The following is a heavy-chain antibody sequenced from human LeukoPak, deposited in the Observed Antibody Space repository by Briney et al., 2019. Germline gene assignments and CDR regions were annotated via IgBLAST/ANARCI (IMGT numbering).Heavy chain of an antibody. V-gene: IGHV3-53*01. CDR2: IYSGVST. CDR3: ARIASDSSGWYHFDF. CDR1: GFTFTSNC. Sequence: GECLRLSCAASGFTFTSNCMNWVRQAPGKGLEWVSVIYSGVSTNFADSVKGRFTISRDNSKNTLYLQMNSLRAEDTAVYYCARIASDSSGWYHFDFWGQGTLVTLST. D-gene: IGHD6-19*01. J-gene: IGHJ4*02.